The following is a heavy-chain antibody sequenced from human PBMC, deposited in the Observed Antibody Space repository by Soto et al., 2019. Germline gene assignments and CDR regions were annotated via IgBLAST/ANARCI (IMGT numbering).Heavy chain of an antibody. J-gene: IGHJ4*02. CDR3: ARTRRKKDIVVVPADFDY. Sequence: QVQLQESGPGLVKPSQTLSLTCTVSGGSISSGGYYWSWIRQHPGKGLEWIGYIYYSGSTYYNPSLKSRVTISVDTSKNQFSLKLSSVTAADTAVYYFARTRRKKDIVVVPADFDYWGQGTLVTVSS. D-gene: IGHD2-2*01. CDR2: IYYSGST. V-gene: IGHV4-31*03. CDR1: GGSISSGGYY.